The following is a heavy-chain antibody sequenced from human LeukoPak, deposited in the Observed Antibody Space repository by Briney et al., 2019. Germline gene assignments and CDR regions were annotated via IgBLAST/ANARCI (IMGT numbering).Heavy chain of an antibody. D-gene: IGHD1-7*01. CDR1: GFTFSSYA. V-gene: IGHV3-23*01. J-gene: IGHJ4*02. CDR3: AKRAIPGTTSKGDFDY. Sequence: GGSLRLSCVASGFTFSSYAMNWVRQAPGKGLEWVSAISGSGGSTYYADSVKGGFTISRDNSKNSLYLQMNSPRAEDTAVYYCAKRAIPGTTSKGDFDYGGQGTLVAVSS. CDR2: ISGSGGST.